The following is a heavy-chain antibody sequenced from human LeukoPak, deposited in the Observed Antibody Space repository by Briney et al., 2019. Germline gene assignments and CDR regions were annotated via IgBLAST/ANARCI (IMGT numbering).Heavy chain of an antibody. CDR3: ARAGGSTVSHSDY. CDR1: GFTFSSYS. J-gene: IGHJ4*02. D-gene: IGHD4-17*01. V-gene: IGHV3-21*01. Sequence: GGSLRLSCAASGFTFSSYSMNWIRQDPGKGVEWVSSISSSTSYIYYADSVKGRFTISKDNAKTSLYLQMNSLRAEDTAVYYCARAGGSTVSHSDYWGQGTLVTVSS. CDR2: ISSSTSYI.